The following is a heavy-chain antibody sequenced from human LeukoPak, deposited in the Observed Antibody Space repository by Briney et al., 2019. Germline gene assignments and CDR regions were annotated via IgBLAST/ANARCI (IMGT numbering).Heavy chain of an antibody. CDR1: GGTFSCYA. V-gene: IGHV1-69*01. Sequence: ASVKVSCKASGGTFSCYAISWVRQAPGQGLEWMGGIIPIFGTANYAQKFQGRVTIAADESTSTAYMELSSLRSEDTAVYYCASSGYSYGRLGGNWFDPWGQGTLVTVSS. CDR2: IIPIFGTA. D-gene: IGHD5-18*01. J-gene: IGHJ5*02. CDR3: ASSGYSYGRLGGNWFDP.